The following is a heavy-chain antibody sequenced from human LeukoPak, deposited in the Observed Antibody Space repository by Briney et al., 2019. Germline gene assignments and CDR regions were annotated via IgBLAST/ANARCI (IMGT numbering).Heavy chain of an antibody. CDR2: IYDNGNT. J-gene: IGHJ6*03. CDR3: ARAYSTSWPLNYYYYYMDV. CDR1: GGSISGHY. D-gene: IGHD6-13*01. V-gene: IGHV4-59*11. Sequence: PSETLSLTCTVSGGSISGHYWNWIRQPPGKGLEWIGYIYDNGNTRYNTSLRSRVTISGDTSKNQFSLRLTSVTAADTALYFCARAYSTSWPLNYYYYYMDVWGKGTTVTVSS.